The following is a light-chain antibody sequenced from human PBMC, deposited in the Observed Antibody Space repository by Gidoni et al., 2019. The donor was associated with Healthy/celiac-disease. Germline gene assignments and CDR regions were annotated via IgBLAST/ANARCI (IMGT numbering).Light chain of an antibody. CDR3: QVWDSSSVV. CDR1: NIGSNR. V-gene: IGLV3-21*04. Sequence: SDVLPQPPSVSVAPGKTARITCGGNNIGSNRVHWYQQKPGQAPLLVIYYDSDRPSGIPERFSGSNSGNTATLTIIRVEAGDEADYYCQVWDSSSVVFGGGTKLTVL. CDR2: YDS. J-gene: IGLJ2*01.